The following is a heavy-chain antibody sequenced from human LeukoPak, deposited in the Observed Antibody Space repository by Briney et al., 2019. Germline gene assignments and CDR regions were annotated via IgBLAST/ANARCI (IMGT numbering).Heavy chain of an antibody. CDR3: ARASGTDRNSDFYYMDV. CDR2: INDNGAGT. V-gene: IGHV3-23*01. Sequence: PGGSLRLSCAASRFTFSNYSMNWVRQAPGKGLKWVSTINDNGAGTYYADSVKGRFSISRDNSKNTVYLQLNSLRSDDTAVYSCARASGTDRNSDFYYMDVWGKGATVTVSS. CDR1: RFTFSNYS. J-gene: IGHJ6*03. D-gene: IGHD1-1*01.